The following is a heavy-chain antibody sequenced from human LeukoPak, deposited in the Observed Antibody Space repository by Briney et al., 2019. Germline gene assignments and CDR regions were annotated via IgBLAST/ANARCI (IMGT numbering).Heavy chain of an antibody. CDR1: GFTFSSYS. D-gene: IGHD5-12*01. Sequence: GGSLRLSCAASGFTFSSYSMNWFRQAPGKGLEWVSSISSSSSYIYYADSVKGRFTISRDNAKNSLYLQMNSLRAEDTAVYYCARDPVGRGYSGYDYYYYYYYMDVWGKGTTVTVSS. V-gene: IGHV3-21*01. CDR3: ARDPVGRGYSGYDYYYYYYYMDV. J-gene: IGHJ6*03. CDR2: ISSSSSYI.